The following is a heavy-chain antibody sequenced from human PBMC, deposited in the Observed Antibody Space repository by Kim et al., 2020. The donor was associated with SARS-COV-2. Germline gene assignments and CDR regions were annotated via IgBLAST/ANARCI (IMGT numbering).Heavy chain of an antibody. CDR1: GYTFTSYA. J-gene: IGHJ6*02. CDR2: INTNTGNP. CDR3: ARDPLGYCSSTSCYAGYYYYGMDV. D-gene: IGHD2-2*01. Sequence: ASVKVSCKASGYTFTSYAMNWVRQAPGQGLEWMGWINTNTGNPTYAQGFTGRFVFSLDTSVSTAYLQISSLKAEDTAVYYCARDPLGYCSSTSCYAGYYYYGMDVWGQGTTVTVSS. V-gene: IGHV7-4-1*02.